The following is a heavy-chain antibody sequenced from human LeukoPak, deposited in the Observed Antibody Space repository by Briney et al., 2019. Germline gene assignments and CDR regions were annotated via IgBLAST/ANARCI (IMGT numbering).Heavy chain of an antibody. Sequence: GGSLRLSCAASGFSFSSHWMSWVRQAPGKGLEWVANINQDGSEKQYVDSVKGRFAISRDNAKNSLYLQMNSLRAEDTAVYYCARVEASGYDYGAFDYWGQGTLVTVSS. V-gene: IGHV3-7*01. CDR3: ARVEASGYDYGAFDY. CDR1: GFSFSSHW. J-gene: IGHJ4*02. CDR2: INQDGSEK. D-gene: IGHD5-12*01.